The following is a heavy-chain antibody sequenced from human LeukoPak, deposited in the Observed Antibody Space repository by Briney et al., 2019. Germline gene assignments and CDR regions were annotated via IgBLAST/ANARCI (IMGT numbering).Heavy chain of an antibody. V-gene: IGHV3-23*01. J-gene: IGHJ4*02. CDR1: GFTFRIYA. CDR3: AKDRPNYHESDGHYYRRDGDY. Sequence: GGSLRLSCAASGFTFRIYAMSRVRQAPGKGLEWVSSISSSGEYTYYEDSVKGRFTISRDNSKNTLYLQMNSLRAEDTAIYYCAKDRPNYHESDGHYYRRDGDYWGQGTLVTVSS. D-gene: IGHD3-22*01. CDR2: ISSSGEYT.